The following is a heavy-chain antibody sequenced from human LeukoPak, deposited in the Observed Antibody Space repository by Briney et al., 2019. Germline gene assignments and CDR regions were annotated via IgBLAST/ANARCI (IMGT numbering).Heavy chain of an antibody. Sequence: KPSETLSLTCGVSGGSFSGSYWSLIRRPPGKGLEWIGEVDHSGNTYYSPSLQSRVTISVDTSKNQFSLRLTSVTAADTAVYYCVKWELLGELGFDPWGQGTLVTVSS. D-gene: IGHD1-26*01. V-gene: IGHV4-34*01. CDR2: VDHSGNT. J-gene: IGHJ5*02. CDR1: GGSFSGSY. CDR3: VKWELLGELGFDP.